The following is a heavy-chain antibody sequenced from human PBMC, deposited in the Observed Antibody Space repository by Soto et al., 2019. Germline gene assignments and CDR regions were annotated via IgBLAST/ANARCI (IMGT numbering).Heavy chain of an antibody. J-gene: IGHJ4*02. CDR2: SSAYSGVT. CDR1: GYTFSRYG. D-gene: IGHD1-1*01. V-gene: IGHV1-18*01. CDR3: ARDPEDLSDATAVPERASFDY. Sequence: ASVKVSCQSSGYTFSRYGVSWVRQAPGQGLEWLGWSSAYSGVTNFAQKFQGRVTLTTDTPTSTVYMEIRSLTSDDTSVYYCARDPEDLSDATAVPERASFDYWGQGALVTVSS.